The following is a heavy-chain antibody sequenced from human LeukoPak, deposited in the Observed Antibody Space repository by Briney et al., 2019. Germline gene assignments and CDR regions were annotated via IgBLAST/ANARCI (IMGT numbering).Heavy chain of an antibody. J-gene: IGHJ4*02. V-gene: IGHV3-30*18. D-gene: IGHD1-14*01. Sequence: GRSLRLSCVASGFTFSDYGMLWVRQPPGKGLEWVAVISYDGRNEHYADSVKGRFTISRDNSKNTVFLQMNTLRTEDTAVYFYAKDKPIDYWGQGTLVTVSS. CDR1: GFTFSDYG. CDR2: ISYDGRNE. CDR3: AKDKPIDY.